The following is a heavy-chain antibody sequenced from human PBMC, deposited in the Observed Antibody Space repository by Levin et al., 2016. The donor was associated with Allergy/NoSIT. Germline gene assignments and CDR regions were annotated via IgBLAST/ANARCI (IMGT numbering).Heavy chain of an antibody. CDR2: ISASGDDI. CDR1: GFTFNNYL. J-gene: IGHJ4*02. Sequence: GESLKISCAGSGFTFNNYLMTWLRQAPGKGLEWVSTISASGDDIKYADSVKGRFTISRDNSRNTLYLQMNSLRDEDTAIYSCARDRGSHPVYDFWGQGTLVTVSS. CDR3: ARDRGSHPVYDF. V-gene: IGHV3-23*01. D-gene: IGHD1-26*01.